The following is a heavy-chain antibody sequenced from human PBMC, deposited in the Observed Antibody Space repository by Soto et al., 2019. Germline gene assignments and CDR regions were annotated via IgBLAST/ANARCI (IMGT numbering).Heavy chain of an antibody. J-gene: IGHJ5*02. CDR3: ARVTMVYAFRGWFDP. D-gene: IGHD2-8*01. Sequence: QTGGSLRLSCAASGFTFSSYWMSWVRQAPGKGLEWVANIKQDGSEKYYVDSVKGRFTISRDNAKNSLYLQMNSLRAEDTAVYYCARVTMVYAFRGWFDPWGQGTLVTVSS. V-gene: IGHV3-7*01. CDR1: GFTFSSYW. CDR2: IKQDGSEK.